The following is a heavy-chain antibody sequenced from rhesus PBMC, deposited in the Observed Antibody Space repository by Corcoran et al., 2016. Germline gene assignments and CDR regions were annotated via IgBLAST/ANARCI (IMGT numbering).Heavy chain of an antibody. V-gene: IGHV4-173*01. D-gene: IGHD2-21*01. Sequence: QVQLQESGPGVVKPSETLSLTCTVSGGSISGYYWSWIRQPPGKGPEWIGRISCSGGSTDYNPSLKSRVTISTDTSKNQFSLKLSSVTAADTAVYYCATLVVVAMGGFDYWGQGVLVTVSS. CDR1: GGSISGYY. CDR2: ISCSGGST. J-gene: IGHJ4*01. CDR3: ATLVVVAMGGFDY.